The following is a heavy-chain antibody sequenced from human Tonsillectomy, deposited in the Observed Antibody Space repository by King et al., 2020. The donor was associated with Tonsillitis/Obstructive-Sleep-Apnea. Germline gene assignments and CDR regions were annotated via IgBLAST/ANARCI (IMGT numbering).Heavy chain of an antibody. CDR2: ISYDGSNK. J-gene: IGHJ6*02. CDR3: AREYLPRDCDFWSGYPGYYYYYGMDV. CDR1: GFTFSSYA. Sequence: VQLVESGGGVVQPGRSLRLSCAASGFTFSSYAMHWVRQAPGKGLEWVAVISYDGSNKYYADSVKGRFTISRDNSKNTLYLQMNSLRAEDTAVYYCAREYLPRDCDFWSGYPGYYYYYGMDVCGQGTKVTVSS. V-gene: IGHV3-30*04. D-gene: IGHD3-3*01.